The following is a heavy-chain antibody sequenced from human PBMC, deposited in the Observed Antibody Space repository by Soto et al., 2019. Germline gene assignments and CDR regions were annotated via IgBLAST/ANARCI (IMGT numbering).Heavy chain of an antibody. Sequence: GGSLRLSCSASGFTFSCYAMHWVRQAPGKGLEWVAVISYDGSNKYYADSVKGRFTISRDNSKNTLYLQMNSLRAEDTAVYYCARTVPYYYDSSGYPFDYWGQGTLVTVSS. CDR1: GFTFSCYA. J-gene: IGHJ4*02. D-gene: IGHD3-22*01. CDR2: ISYDGSNK. V-gene: IGHV3-30-3*01. CDR3: ARTVPYYYDSSGYPFDY.